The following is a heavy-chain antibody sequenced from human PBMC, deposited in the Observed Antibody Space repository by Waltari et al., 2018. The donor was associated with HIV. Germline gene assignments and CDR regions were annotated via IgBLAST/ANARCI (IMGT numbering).Heavy chain of an antibody. CDR1: GYSISRAYS. D-gene: IGHD5-18*01. CDR2: AARSGST. V-gene: IGHV4-38-2*01. CDR3: GSGSRRGHSHGIDY. Sequence: QVQLHESGPGMVKPSETLSLTCAVSGYSISRAYSWGWIWQPPGKGLEWIGNAARSGSTYYSPSLKSRVTIALDTSKNQFSLKLNSVAAADTAVYYCGSGSRRGHSHGIDYWGQGTLVTVSS. J-gene: IGHJ4*02.